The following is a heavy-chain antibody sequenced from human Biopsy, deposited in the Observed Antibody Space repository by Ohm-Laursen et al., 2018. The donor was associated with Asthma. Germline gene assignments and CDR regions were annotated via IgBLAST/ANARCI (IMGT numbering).Heavy chain of an antibody. D-gene: IGHD3-16*01. CDR1: GGTFSSDA. CDR2: TIPIVGTT. CDR3: ARDQGDFWFFDL. V-gene: IGHV1-69*13. J-gene: IGHJ2*01. Sequence: SVKVSCKASGGTFSSDAIGWVRQAPGQGLEWMGGTIPIVGTTAYAQKFQGRVTITADEATSTAYMELSSLRSEDTAVYYCARDQGDFWFFDLWGRGSLVTVSS.